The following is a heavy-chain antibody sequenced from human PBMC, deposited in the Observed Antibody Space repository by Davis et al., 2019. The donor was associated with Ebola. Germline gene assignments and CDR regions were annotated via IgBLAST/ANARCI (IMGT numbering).Heavy chain of an antibody. V-gene: IGHV3-48*02. J-gene: IGHJ4*02. CDR3: ARGRWNYAMDY. CDR1: GFTFSSYT. Sequence: GESLKISCAASGFTFSSYTMNWVRQAPGKGLEWLSYITNGGSTNSYADSVKGRFTVSRDNAKNSLSLQMNSLRDEDTAVYYCARGRWNYAMDYRGLGTLVIVSS. CDR2: ITNGGSTN. D-gene: IGHD1-7*01.